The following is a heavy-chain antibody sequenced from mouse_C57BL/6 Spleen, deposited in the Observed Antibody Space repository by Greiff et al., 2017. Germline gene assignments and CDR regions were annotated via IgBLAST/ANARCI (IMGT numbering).Heavy chain of an antibody. Sequence: EVMLVESGGGLVKPGGSLKLSCAASGFTFSSYAMSWVRQTPEKRLEWVATLSDGGSYTYYPDNVKGRFTISRDNAKNNLYLQMSHLKSEDTAMYYCSRGLTTVVARYWYFDVWGTGTTVTVSS. CDR1: GFTFSSYA. CDR2: LSDGGSYT. D-gene: IGHD1-1*01. J-gene: IGHJ1*03. CDR3: SRGLTTVVARYWYFDV. V-gene: IGHV5-4*03.